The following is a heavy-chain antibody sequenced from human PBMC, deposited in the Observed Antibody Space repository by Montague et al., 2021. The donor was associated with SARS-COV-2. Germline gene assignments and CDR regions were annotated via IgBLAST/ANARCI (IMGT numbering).Heavy chain of an antibody. CDR1: GHSIRSYY. CDR3: ARQRGLVTMVRSIKYDVFDI. V-gene: IGHV4-59*08. Sequence: SETLSLTCSVSGHSIRSYYWGWIRQPPGKGLEWIGYINSGGGTDYNPSFRSRVTISEDMSESQISLQLRSVTAADTAVYYCARQRGLVTMVRSIKYDVFDIWGQGRMVIVSS. J-gene: IGHJ3*02. D-gene: IGHD3-10*01. CDR2: INSGGGT.